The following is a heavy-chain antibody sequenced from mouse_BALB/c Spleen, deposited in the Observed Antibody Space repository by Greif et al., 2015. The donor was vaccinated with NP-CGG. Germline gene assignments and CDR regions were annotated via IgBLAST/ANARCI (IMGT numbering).Heavy chain of an antibody. CDR3: ARKLGRGLCFDY. CDR1: GFNIKDTY. J-gene: IGHJ2*01. D-gene: IGHD4-1*01. CDR2: IDPATGNT. V-gene: IGHV14-3*02. Sequence: EVQLQQSGAELVKPGASVKLSCTASGFNIKDTYMHWVKQRPEQGLEWIGRIDPATGNTKYDPKFQGKATITADTSSNTAYLQLSSLTAEDVAVYYCARKLGRGLCFDYWGQGTTLTVSS.